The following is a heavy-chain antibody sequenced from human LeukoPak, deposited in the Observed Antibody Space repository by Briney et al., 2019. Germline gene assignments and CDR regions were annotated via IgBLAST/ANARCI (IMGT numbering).Heavy chain of an antibody. J-gene: IGHJ5*02. V-gene: IGHV3-30-3*01. Sequence: GGSLRLSCAASGFTFSNYAMHWVRQAPGKGLEWVAVISYDGSNKYYADSVKGRFTISRDNSKNTLYLQMNSLRAEDTAVYYCAKASVVTQSDWFDPWGQGTLVTVSS. D-gene: IGHD3-22*01. CDR2: ISYDGSNK. CDR3: AKASVVTQSDWFDP. CDR1: GFTFSNYA.